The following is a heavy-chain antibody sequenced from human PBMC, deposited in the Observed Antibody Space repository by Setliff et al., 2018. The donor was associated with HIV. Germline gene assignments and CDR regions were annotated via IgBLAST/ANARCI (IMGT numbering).Heavy chain of an antibody. CDR2: INLNSGGT. J-gene: IGHJ4*02. V-gene: IGHV1-2*04. Sequence: ASVKVSCKASGYTFSGYYMHWVRQAPGQGLEWMGWINLNSGGTNYAQKFQGWVTMTRDTSIITAYMQLDGLGSDDTAVYYCARGPRGYDSSYYFDYWGQGALVTVSS. CDR1: GYTFSGYY. D-gene: IGHD3-22*01. CDR3: ARGPRGYDSSYYFDY.